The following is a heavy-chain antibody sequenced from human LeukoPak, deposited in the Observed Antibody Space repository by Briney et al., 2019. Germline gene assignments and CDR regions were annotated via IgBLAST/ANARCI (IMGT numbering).Heavy chain of an antibody. Sequence: SQTLSLTCAISGDTVFSSRVAWNWIRQSPSRGLEWLGRTYFRSNYYNDYALSVKSRIAINTDTSKNQFSLHLSSVTPEDTAVYYCARNVRGVMPFDYWGQGTLVTVSS. CDR3: ARNVRGVMPFDY. CDR1: GDTVFSSRVA. D-gene: IGHD3-10*01. V-gene: IGHV6-1*01. J-gene: IGHJ4*02. CDR2: TYFRSNYYN.